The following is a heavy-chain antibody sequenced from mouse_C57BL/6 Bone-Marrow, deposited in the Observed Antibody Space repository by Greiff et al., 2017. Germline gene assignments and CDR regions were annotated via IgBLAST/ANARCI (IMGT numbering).Heavy chain of an antibody. CDR1: GYTFTDYY. CDR3: AREDYGSSYLYDYAMDY. Sequence: QVQLKQSGAELVRPGASVKLSCKASGYTFTDYYINWVKQRPGQGLEWIARIYPGSGNTYYNEKFKGKATLTAEKSSSTAYMQLSSLTSEDSAVYFCAREDYGSSYLYDYAMDYWGQGTSVTVSS. CDR2: IYPGSGNT. J-gene: IGHJ4*01. V-gene: IGHV1-76*01. D-gene: IGHD1-1*01.